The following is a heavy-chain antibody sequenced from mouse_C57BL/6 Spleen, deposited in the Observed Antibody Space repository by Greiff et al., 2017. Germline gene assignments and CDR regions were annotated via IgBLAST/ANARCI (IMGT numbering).Heavy chain of an antibody. CDR2: IHPNSGST. D-gene: IGHD3-2*02. CDR3: ARSTAQATMDY. CDR1: GYTFTSYW. J-gene: IGHJ4*01. V-gene: IGHV1-64*01. Sequence: VQLQQPGAELVKPGASVKLSCKASGYTFTSYWMHWVKQRPGQGLEWIGMIHPNSGSTNYNEKFKSKATLTVDKSSSTAYMQLSSLTSEDSAVYYCARSTAQATMDYGGQGTSVTVSS.